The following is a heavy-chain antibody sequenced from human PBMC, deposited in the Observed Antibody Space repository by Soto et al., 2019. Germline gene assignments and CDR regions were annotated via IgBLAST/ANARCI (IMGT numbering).Heavy chain of an antibody. J-gene: IGHJ4*02. D-gene: IGHD2-8*02. CDR1: GGSISSYY. CDR2: IYHSGST. CDR3: ARDKITGLFDY. V-gene: IGHV4-59*12. Sequence: PSETLSLTCSVSGGSISSYYWSWIRRPPGKGLEWIGYIYHSGSTNYNPSLKSRVTISVDTSKNQFSLKLTSVTAADTAVYYCARDKITGLFDYWGQGTLVTVSS.